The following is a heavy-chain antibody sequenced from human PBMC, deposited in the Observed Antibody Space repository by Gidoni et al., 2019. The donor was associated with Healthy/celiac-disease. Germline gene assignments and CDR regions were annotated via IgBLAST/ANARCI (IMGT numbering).Heavy chain of an antibody. CDR1: GFTFSSYG. J-gene: IGHJ6*02. Sequence: QVQLVESGGGVVQPGRSLRLSCAASGFTFSSYGMHWVRQAPGKGLEWVAVISYDGSNKYYADSVKGRFTISRDNSKNTLYLQMNSLRAEDTAVYYCAKDLAIAAAGVVYYYYGMDVWGQGTTVTVSS. CDR2: ISYDGSNK. D-gene: IGHD6-13*01. CDR3: AKDLAIAAAGVVYYYYGMDV. V-gene: IGHV3-30*18.